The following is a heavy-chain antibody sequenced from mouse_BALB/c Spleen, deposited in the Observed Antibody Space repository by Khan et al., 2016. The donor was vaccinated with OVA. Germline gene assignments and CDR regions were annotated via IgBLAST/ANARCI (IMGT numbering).Heavy chain of an antibody. J-gene: IGHJ3*01. V-gene: IGHV5-4*02. CDR2: ISDGGTYT. D-gene: IGHD2-14*01. CDR1: GFTFSDYY. Sequence: EVELVESGGGLVKPGGSLKLSCAASGFTFSDYYMYWVRQTPEKRLEWVATISDGGTYTYYLDSVKGRFTISRDNAKNNLYLQMSSLKSEDAAMYYCSREWGLYRYAWFAYWGQGTLVTVSA. CDR3: SREWGLYRYAWFAY.